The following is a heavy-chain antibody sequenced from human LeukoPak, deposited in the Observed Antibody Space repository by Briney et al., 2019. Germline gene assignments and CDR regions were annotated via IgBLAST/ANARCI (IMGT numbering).Heavy chain of an antibody. Sequence: ASLKVSCKASGYTFTSYDINWVRQAPGQGLEWMGWMNPNRGNTGYAQKFQGRVTMTRNTSISTAYMELSSLRSEDTAVYYCATTMVRGVIIFFDYWGQGTLVTVSS. CDR3: ATTMVRGVIIFFDY. J-gene: IGHJ4*02. CDR2: MNPNRGNT. D-gene: IGHD3-10*01. CDR1: GYTFTSYD. V-gene: IGHV1-8*01.